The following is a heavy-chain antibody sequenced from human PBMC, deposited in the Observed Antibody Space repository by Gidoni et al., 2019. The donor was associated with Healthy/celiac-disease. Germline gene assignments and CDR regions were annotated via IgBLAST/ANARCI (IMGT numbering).Heavy chain of an antibody. V-gene: IGHV1-8*01. CDR1: GYTFPSYD. D-gene: IGHD3-22*01. CDR3: ARAMRYYDRSGYDYYFDY. Sequence: QVQLVQSGAEVQKPVASVKVSCKASGYTFPSYDINWVRQATGQGLEWMGWMNPNRGNTGYEQKFQGRVTMTRNTSISTAYMELSSLRSEDTAVYDCARAMRYYDRSGYDYYFDYWGQGTLVTVSS. J-gene: IGHJ4*02. CDR2: MNPNRGNT.